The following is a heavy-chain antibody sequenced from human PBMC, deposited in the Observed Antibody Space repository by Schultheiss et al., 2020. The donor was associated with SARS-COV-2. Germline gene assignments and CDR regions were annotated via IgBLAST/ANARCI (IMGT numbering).Heavy chain of an antibody. CDR1: GYSFTSYW. CDR3: ARTEPLWFDGFYFDY. D-gene: IGHD3-10*01. CDR2: IDPSDSYT. J-gene: IGHJ4*02. V-gene: IGHV5-10-1*01. Sequence: GESLKISCKGSGYSFTSYWISWVRQMPGKGLEWMGRIDPSDSYTNYSPSFQGHVTISADKSISTAYLQWSSLKASDTAMYYCARTEPLWFDGFYFDYWGQGTLVTVSS.